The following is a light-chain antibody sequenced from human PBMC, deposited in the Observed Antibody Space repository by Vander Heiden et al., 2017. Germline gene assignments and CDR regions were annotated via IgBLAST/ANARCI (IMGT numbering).Light chain of an antibody. CDR2: LGS. CDR3: MQALQTPPWT. J-gene: IGKJ1*01. V-gene: IGKV2-28*01. Sequence: DIVMTQSPLSLPVTPAEPASISCRSSQSLLHSNGYNYLDWYLQKPGQSPQLLIYLGSNRASGVPDRFSGSGSGTDFTLKISRGEAEDVGVYYCMQALQTPPWTFGQGTKVEIK. CDR1: QSLLHSNGYNY.